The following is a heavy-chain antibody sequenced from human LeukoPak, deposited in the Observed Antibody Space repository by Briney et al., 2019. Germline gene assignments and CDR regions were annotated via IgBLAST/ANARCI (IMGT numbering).Heavy chain of an antibody. CDR1: GGSVTSHY. Sequence: SDTLSLTCNVSGGSVTSHYWNWIRRPPGKGLEWIGYLYHTGITKYNPSLKSRVSMSVGTSKNQFFLKVNSVTAADTAVYHCVRSVDYFDNTGPHMMFDYWGQGSLVTVSS. D-gene: IGHD3-22*01. V-gene: IGHV4-59*02. CDR3: VRSVDYFDNTGPHMMFDY. CDR2: LYHTGIT. J-gene: IGHJ4*02.